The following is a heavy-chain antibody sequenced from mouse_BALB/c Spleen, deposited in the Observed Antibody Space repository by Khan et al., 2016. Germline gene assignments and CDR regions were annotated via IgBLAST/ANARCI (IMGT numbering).Heavy chain of an antibody. CDR3: VRRFYDGYYGFAY. D-gene: IGHD2-3*01. J-gene: IGHJ3*01. V-gene: IGHV14-3*02. CDR1: GFNIKDTY. Sequence: VQLQQSGAEFVKPGASVKLSCTASGFNIKDTYIHWVKQSPEQGLEWIGGIDPANGNTKFDPKFQGKATITTDTSSNTAYLQLSSLTSEDTAVYYCVRRFYDGYYGFAYWGQGTLVTVSA. CDR2: IDPANGNT.